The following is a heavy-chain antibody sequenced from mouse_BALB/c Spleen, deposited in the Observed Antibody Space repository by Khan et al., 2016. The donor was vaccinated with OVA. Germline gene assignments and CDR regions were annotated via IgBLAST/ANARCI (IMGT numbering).Heavy chain of an antibody. Sequence: VKLLESGPGLVQPSQSLSITCTVSGFSLNNYSVHWVRQSPGKGLEWLGVIWSAGSTDYNAAFISRLNIRKDNSRSQVFFKMNSLQPNDTAIYYCARRGYDYGRGALFAYWGQGTLVTVSA. CDR1: GFSLNNYS. D-gene: IGHD2-4*01. CDR2: IWSAGST. J-gene: IGHJ3*01. CDR3: ARRGYDYGRGALFAY. V-gene: IGHV2-2*02.